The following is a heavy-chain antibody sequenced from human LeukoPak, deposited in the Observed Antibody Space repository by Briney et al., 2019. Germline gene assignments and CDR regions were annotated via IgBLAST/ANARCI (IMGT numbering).Heavy chain of an antibody. CDR3: ARHYYGSGTYYHFDS. D-gene: IGHD3-10*01. CDR1: GYTFTSNY. V-gene: IGHV1-46*01. Sequence: ASVKVSCKASGYTFTSNYIHWVRQAPGQGLEWMGMIYPRDGSTSYAQKLQGRLTLTTDTSTNTAYMELKSLGFDDSAVYFCARHYYGSGTYYHFDSWGPGTLVTVSS. CDR2: IYPRDGST. J-gene: IGHJ4*02.